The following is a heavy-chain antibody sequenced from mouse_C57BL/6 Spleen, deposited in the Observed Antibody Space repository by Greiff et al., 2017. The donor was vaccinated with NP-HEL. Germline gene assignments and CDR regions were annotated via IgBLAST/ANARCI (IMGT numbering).Heavy chain of an antibody. V-gene: IGHV5-17*01. J-gene: IGHJ4*01. CDR3: ARYGLYAMDY. CDR1: GFTFSDYG. D-gene: IGHD1-1*02. Sequence: DVMLVESGGGLVKPGGSLKLSCAASGFTFSDYGMHWVRQAPEKGLEWVAYISSGSSTIYYADTVKGRFTISRDNAKNTLFLQMTSLRSEDTAMYYCARYGLYAMDYWGQGTSVTVSS. CDR2: ISSGSSTI.